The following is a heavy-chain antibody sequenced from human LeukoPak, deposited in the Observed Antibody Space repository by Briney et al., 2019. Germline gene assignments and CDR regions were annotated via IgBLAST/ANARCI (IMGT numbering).Heavy chain of an antibody. CDR1: GGSFSGYY. V-gene: IGHV4-34*12. CDR3: ARESWGNLDY. J-gene: IGHJ4*02. Sequence: SETLSLTCAVYGGSFSGYYWVWIRQPPGMGLEWIGQILHSGKTNYNPSLKSRVTISVDTSKNQFSLKLTSVTAADTAVYYCARESWGNLDYWGQGTLVTVSS. CDR2: ILHSGKT. D-gene: IGHD3-16*01.